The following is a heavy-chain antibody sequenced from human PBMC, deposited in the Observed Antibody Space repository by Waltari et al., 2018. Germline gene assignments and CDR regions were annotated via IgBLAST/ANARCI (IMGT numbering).Heavy chain of an antibody. V-gene: IGHV3-23*01. CDR1: GFTFVTSA. D-gene: IGHD6-13*01. Sequence: EVQLLESGGGLVQPGGSLRLSCAASGFTFVTSAMTWVRQAPGKGRGGVSRIMGPALTTSSADSVKGRFSISRDNSKKTLYLQINGLTADDTAVYYCAKVAGIAAAEFHFDFWGRGTLVTVSS. J-gene: IGHJ4*02. CDR2: IMGPALTT. CDR3: AKVAGIAAAEFHFDF.